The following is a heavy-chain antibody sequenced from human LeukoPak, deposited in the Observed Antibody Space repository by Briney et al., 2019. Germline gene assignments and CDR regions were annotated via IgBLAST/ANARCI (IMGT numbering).Heavy chain of an antibody. D-gene: IGHD1-26*01. CDR1: GFTFSTYS. J-gene: IGHJ4*02. Sequence: GGSLRLSCAASGFTFSTYSMNWVRQAPGKGLEWVSSISSSSSYIYYADSVKGRFTISRDNAKNSLYLQMNSLRAEDTAVYYCASSPCYSGSYYIDYWGQGTLVTVSS. V-gene: IGHV3-21*01. CDR3: ASSPCYSGSYYIDY. CDR2: ISSSSSYI.